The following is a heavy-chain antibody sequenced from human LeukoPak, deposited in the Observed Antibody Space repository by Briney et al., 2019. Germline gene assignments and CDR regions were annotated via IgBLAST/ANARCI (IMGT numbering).Heavy chain of an antibody. J-gene: IGHJ6*03. D-gene: IGHD4-23*01. V-gene: IGHV3-21*01. CDR1: GFTFSSYS. CDR3: AREGYGGNSGLAYYYYMDV. CDR2: ISSSISYI. Sequence: GSLRLSCAASGFTFSSYSMNWVRQAPGKGLEWVSSISSSISYIYYADSVKCRFTISRDNAKNSLYLQMNSLRAEDTAVYYCAREGYGGNSGLAYYYYMDVWGKGTTVTVSS.